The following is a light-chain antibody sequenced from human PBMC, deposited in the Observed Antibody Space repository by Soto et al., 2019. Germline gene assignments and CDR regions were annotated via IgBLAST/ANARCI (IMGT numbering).Light chain of an antibody. CDR2: GAS. J-gene: IGKJ2*01. V-gene: IGKV3-15*01. CDR1: QNVSSN. Sequence: EIVMTQSPATLSVSPGERATLSCRASQNVSSNLAWYQQKAGQAPRLLIYGASTRATGIPARFSGSGSGTEFTLTISSLQSEDFAVYYCQQYNNWPSVTFGQGTKLEIK. CDR3: QQYNNWPSVT.